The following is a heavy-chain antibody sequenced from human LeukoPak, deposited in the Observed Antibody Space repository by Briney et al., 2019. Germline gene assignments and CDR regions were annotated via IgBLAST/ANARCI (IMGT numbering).Heavy chain of an antibody. Sequence: ASVKVSCKASGYTFTGYYMHWVRQAPGQGLEWMGWINPNSGGTNYAQKFQGRVTMTRDTSISTAYMELSRLRSDDTAVYYCARGSGGGRSPIDNYYYMDVWGKGTTVTVSS. D-gene: IGHD2-15*01. CDR3: ARGSGGGRSPIDNYYYMDV. CDR1: GYTFTGYY. J-gene: IGHJ6*03. CDR2: INPNSGGT. V-gene: IGHV1-2*02.